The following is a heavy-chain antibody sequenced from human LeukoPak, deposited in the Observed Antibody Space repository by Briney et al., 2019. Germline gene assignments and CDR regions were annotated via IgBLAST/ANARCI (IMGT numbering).Heavy chain of an antibody. Sequence: SQTLSLTFAISGDSVSINSAAWNWLRQSPSRGLKWLGSTYYRSKWYNDYAVSVKSRITVNPDTSKNQFSLQLNSVTPEDTAVYYCAFGYCSGGSCYSGNWFDPWGQGTLVTVSS. CDR3: AFGYCSGGSCYSGNWFDP. J-gene: IGHJ5*02. D-gene: IGHD2-15*01. V-gene: IGHV6-1*01. CDR2: TYYRSKWYN. CDR1: GDSVSINSAA.